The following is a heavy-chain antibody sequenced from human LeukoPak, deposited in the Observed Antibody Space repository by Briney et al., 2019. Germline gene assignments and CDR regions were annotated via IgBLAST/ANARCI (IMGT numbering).Heavy chain of an antibody. D-gene: IGHD5-24*01. CDR1: GFTFSSYG. Sequence: GGSLRLSCAASGFTFSSYGMSWVRQAPGKGLEWVSAISGSGGSTYYADSVKGRFTISRDNSKNTLYLQMNSLRAEDTALYYCAKDMDGYNSGGFDYWGQGTLVTVSS. CDR2: ISGSGGST. CDR3: AKDMDGYNSGGFDY. V-gene: IGHV3-23*01. J-gene: IGHJ4*02.